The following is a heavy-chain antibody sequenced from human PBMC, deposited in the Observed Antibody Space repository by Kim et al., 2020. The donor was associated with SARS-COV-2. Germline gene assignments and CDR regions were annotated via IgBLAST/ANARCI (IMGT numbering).Heavy chain of an antibody. Sequence: STIYYADSVKGRVTISRDNAKNSLYLQMNSLRAEDTAVYYCARDKEYYDLWGQGTLVTVSS. CDR3: ARDKEYYDL. CDR2: STI. V-gene: IGHV3-11*01. J-gene: IGHJ4*02. D-gene: IGHD3-22*01.